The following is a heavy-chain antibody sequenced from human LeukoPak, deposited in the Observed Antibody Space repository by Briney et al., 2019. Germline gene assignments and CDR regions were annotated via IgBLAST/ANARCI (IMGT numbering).Heavy chain of an antibody. Sequence: TSQTLSLTCTVSGYSISSGYYWGWIRQPPGKGLEWIGSIYHSGSTYYNPSLKSRVTISVDTSKNQFSLKLSSVTAADTAVYYCARPRGSEWGNFDYWGQGTLVTVSS. D-gene: IGHD1-26*01. CDR2: IYHSGST. J-gene: IGHJ4*02. CDR1: GYSISSGYY. CDR3: ARPRGSEWGNFDY. V-gene: IGHV4-38-2*02.